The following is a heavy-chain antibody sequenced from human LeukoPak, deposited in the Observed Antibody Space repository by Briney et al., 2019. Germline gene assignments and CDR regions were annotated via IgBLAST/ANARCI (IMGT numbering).Heavy chain of an antibody. CDR1: GGSISSYY. Sequence: SETLSLTCTVSGGSISSYYWSWLRQPPGKGLEWIGYIYYSGSTNYNPSLKSRVTISVDTSKNQFSLKLSSVTAADTAVYYCARGQVVRGVITYYYYYMDVWGKGTTVTVSS. J-gene: IGHJ6*03. CDR2: IYYSGST. D-gene: IGHD3-10*01. CDR3: ARGQVVRGVITYYYYYMDV. V-gene: IGHV4-59*01.